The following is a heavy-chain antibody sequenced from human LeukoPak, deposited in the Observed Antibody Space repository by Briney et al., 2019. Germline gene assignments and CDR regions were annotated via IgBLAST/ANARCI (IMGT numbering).Heavy chain of an antibody. CDR1: GFTFDDYG. CDR3: TTDPYDSSGYYYFDY. J-gene: IGHJ4*02. Sequence: PGGSLRLSCAASGFTFDDYGMSWVRQAPGKGLEWVGRIKSKTDGGTTDCAAPLKGRFTISRDDSKNTLYLQMNSLKTEDTAVYYCTTDPYDSSGYYYFDYWGQGTLVTVSS. D-gene: IGHD3-22*01. V-gene: IGHV3-15*01. CDR2: IKSKTDGGTT.